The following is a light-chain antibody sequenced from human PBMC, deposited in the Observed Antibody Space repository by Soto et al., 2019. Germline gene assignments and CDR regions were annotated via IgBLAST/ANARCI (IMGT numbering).Light chain of an antibody. CDR2: GVD. Sequence: SVLTQPPPASGSPGQSVTISCTGTSSDVGGYNYVSWYQQHPGKAPKLIIYGVDKRPSGVPGRFSGSTSGNTASLTVSGLQADDEADYYCSSYAGSSNYVFGTGTKVTVL. CDR3: SSYAGSSNYV. V-gene: IGLV2-8*01. J-gene: IGLJ1*01. CDR1: SSDVGGYNY.